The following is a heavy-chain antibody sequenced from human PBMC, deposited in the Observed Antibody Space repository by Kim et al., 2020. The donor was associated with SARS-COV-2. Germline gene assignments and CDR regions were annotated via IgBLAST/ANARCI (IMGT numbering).Heavy chain of an antibody. D-gene: IGHD4-17*01. Sequence: SETLSLTCTVSGGSISSSSYYWGWIRQPPGKGLEWIGSIYYSGSTYYNPSLKSRVTISVDTSKNQFSLKLSSVTAADTAVYYCARVLYGDYGVDFDYWGQGTLVTVSS. CDR2: IYYSGST. CDR1: GGSISSSSYY. V-gene: IGHV4-39*01. J-gene: IGHJ4*02. CDR3: ARVLYGDYGVDFDY.